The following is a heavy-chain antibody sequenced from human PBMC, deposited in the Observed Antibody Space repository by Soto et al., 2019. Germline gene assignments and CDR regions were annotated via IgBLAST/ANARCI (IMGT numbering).Heavy chain of an antibody. D-gene: IGHD2-8*01. J-gene: IGHJ4*02. CDR3: ARVNGPNYFDY. V-gene: IGHV3-33*01. Sequence: GGSLRLSCAASGFTFSSYGMHWVRQAPGKGLEWVAVIWYDGSNKYYADSVKGRFTISRDDAENSLYLQMNSLRAEDTAVYYCARVNGPNYFDYWGQGTLVTVSS. CDR1: GFTFSSYG. CDR2: IWYDGSNK.